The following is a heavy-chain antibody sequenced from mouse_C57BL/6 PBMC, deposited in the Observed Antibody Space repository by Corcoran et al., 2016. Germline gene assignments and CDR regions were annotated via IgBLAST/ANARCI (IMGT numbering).Heavy chain of an antibody. CDR1: GYTFTDYY. J-gene: IGHJ4*01. CDR2: INPYNGGT. CDR3: ASRQLRTGYAMDY. Sequence: EVQLQQSGPVLVKPGASVKMSCKASGYTFTDYYMNWVKQSHGKSLEWIGVINPYNGGTSYNQKFKGKATLTVDKSSSTAYMELNSLTSEDSAVYYCASRQLRTGYAMDYWGQGTSVTVSS. V-gene: IGHV1-19*01. D-gene: IGHD3-2*02.